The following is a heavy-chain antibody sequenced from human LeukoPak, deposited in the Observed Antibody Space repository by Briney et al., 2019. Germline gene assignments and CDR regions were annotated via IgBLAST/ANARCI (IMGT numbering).Heavy chain of an antibody. J-gene: IGHJ4*02. CDR3: AREPPPDPYSSSWYYFDY. Sequence: GGSLRLSCAASGFSFSNYAMTWVRQAPGKGLEWVSAISGSDGYTYYADSVKGRFTISRDNAKNSLYLQMNSLRAEDTAVYYCAREPPPDPYSSSWYYFDYWGQGTLVTVSS. D-gene: IGHD6-13*01. CDR1: GFSFSNYA. V-gene: IGHV3-23*01. CDR2: ISGSDGYT.